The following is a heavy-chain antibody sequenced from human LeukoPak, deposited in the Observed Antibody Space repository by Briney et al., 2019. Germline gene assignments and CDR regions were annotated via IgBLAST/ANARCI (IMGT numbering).Heavy chain of an antibody. D-gene: IGHD3-16*01. CDR1: GGSISSSNW. CDR3: ARDHDQRNYYYGMDV. V-gene: IGHV4-4*02. J-gene: IGHJ6*01. CDR2: IYHSGST. Sequence: SETLSLTCAVSGGSISSSNWWSWVRQPPGKGLEWIGEIYHSGSTNYNPSLKSRVTISVDKSKNQFSLKLSSVTAADTAVYYCARDHDQRNYYYGMDVWGQGTTVTVSS.